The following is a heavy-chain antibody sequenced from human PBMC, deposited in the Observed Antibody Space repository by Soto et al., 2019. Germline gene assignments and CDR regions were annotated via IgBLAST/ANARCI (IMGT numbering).Heavy chain of an antibody. J-gene: IGHJ6*03. D-gene: IGHD3-9*01. CDR3: ARDVYYDILTGYYRGSYYYYYMDV. CDR2: INPSGGST. V-gene: IGHV1-46*03. Sequence: ASVKVSCKASGYTFTSYYMHWVRQAPGQGLEWMGIINPSGGSTSYAQKFQGRFTMTRDTSTSTVYMELSSLRSEDTAVYYCARDVYYDILTGYYRGSYYYYYMDVWGKGTTVTVSS. CDR1: GYTFTSYY.